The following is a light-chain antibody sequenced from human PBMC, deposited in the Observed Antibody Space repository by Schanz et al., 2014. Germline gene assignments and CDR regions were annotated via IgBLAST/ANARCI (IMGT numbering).Light chain of an antibody. CDR3: HSYDSLSGAV. CDR1: SSNIGSNY. CDR2: SNN. Sequence: QSVLTQPPSASGTPGQRVTISCSGSSSNIGSNYVYWYQQLPGTAPKLLIYSNNQRPSGVPDRFSGSKSGTSASLAISGLQAADEADYYCHSYDSLSGAVFGGGTKLTVL. V-gene: IGLV1-47*02. J-gene: IGLJ3*02.